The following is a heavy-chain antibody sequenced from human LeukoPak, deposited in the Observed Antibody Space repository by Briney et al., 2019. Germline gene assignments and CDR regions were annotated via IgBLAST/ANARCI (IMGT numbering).Heavy chain of an antibody. J-gene: IGHJ4*02. V-gene: IGHV3-21*01. CDR3: ARALYSSSWYRTFDY. CDR1: GFTFSSYS. CDR2: ISSSSSYI. Sequence: GGSLRLSCAASGFTFSSYSMNWVRQAPGKGLEWVSSISSSSSYIYYADSVKGRFTISRDNAKNSLYLQMNSLRAEDTAVYYCARALYSSSWYRTFDYWAREPWSPSPQ. D-gene: IGHD6-13*01.